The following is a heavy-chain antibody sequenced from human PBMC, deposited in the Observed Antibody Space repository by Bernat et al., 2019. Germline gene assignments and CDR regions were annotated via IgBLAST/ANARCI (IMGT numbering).Heavy chain of an antibody. J-gene: IGHJ6*03. CDR3: ARLGAHCSGGSCYSGYYYYMDV. CDR2: IYYSGST. V-gene: IGHV4-39*01. CDR1: GGSISSSSYY. Sequence: QLQLQESGPGLVKPSETLSLTCTVSGGSISSSSYYWGWIRQPPGKGVEWIGRIYYSGSTYYNPSLKSRVTISVDTSKNQFSLKLSSVTAADTAVYYCARLGAHCSGGSCYSGYYYYMDVWGKGTTVTVSS. D-gene: IGHD2-15*01.